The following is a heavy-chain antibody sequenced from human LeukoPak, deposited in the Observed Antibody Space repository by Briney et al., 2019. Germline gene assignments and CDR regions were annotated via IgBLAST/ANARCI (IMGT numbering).Heavy chain of an antibody. Sequence: GGSLRLSCAASGFTFTTYAMFWVRRAPGKGLEWVSGISGSGDATYYADSVKGRFTISRDNSENTVYLQVKSLRADDTAVYYCARLSGTSGTTSRVLDYWGQGALVTVSS. CDR3: ARLSGTSGTTSRVLDY. V-gene: IGHV3-23*01. D-gene: IGHD1-1*01. J-gene: IGHJ4*02. CDR2: ISGSGDAT. CDR1: GFTFTTYA.